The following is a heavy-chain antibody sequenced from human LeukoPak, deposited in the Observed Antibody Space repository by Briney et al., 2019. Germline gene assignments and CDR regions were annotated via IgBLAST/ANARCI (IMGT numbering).Heavy chain of an antibody. Sequence: ASVKVSCKASGYTFTGYYMHWARQAPGQGLEWMGWISAYNGNTNYAQKLQGRVTMTTDTSTSTAYMELRSLRSDDTAVYYCARVDGYNPIPSDYWGQGTLVTVSS. CDR2: ISAYNGNT. J-gene: IGHJ4*02. CDR1: GYTFTGYY. V-gene: IGHV1-18*04. D-gene: IGHD5-24*01. CDR3: ARVDGYNPIPSDY.